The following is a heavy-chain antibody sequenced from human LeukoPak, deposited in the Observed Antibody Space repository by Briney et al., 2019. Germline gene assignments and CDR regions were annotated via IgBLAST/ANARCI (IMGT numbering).Heavy chain of an antibody. J-gene: IGHJ5*02. V-gene: IGHV4-59*01. D-gene: IGHD5/OR15-5a*01. CDR3: ARVHLYPPENWFDP. CDR1: GGSISSYY. Sequence: PSETLSLTCTVSGGSISSYYWSWIRQPPGKGLEWIGYIYYSGSTNYNPSLKSRVTISVDTSKNQFSLKLSSVTAADTAVYYCARVHLYPPENWFDPWGQGTLVTVSS. CDR2: IYYSGST.